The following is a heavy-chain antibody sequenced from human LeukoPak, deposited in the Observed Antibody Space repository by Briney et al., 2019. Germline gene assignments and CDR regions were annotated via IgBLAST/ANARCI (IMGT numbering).Heavy chain of an antibody. V-gene: IGHV3-21*01. CDR1: GFTFSSYS. D-gene: IGHD2-21*01. CDR3: ARDTPTYDNWFDP. J-gene: IGHJ5*02. CDR2: ISSSSSYI. Sequence: GGSLRLSCAASGFTFSSYSMNWVRQAPGKGLEWASSISSSSSYIYYADSVKGRFTISRDNAKNSLYLQMNSLRAEDTAVYYCARDTPTYDNWFDPWGQGTLVTVSS.